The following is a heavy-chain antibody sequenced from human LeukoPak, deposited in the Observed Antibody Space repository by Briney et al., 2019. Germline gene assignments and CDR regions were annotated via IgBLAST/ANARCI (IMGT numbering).Heavy chain of an antibody. CDR2: IYYSGST. J-gene: IGHJ4*02. Sequence: SETLSLTCTVSGGSISSYYWSWIRQPPRKGLEWIGYIYYSGSTNYNPSLKSRVTISVDTSKNQFSLKLSSVTAADTAVYYCASVIDSSGYYYANWGQGTLVTVSS. D-gene: IGHD3-22*01. V-gene: IGHV4-59*01. CDR1: GGSISSYY. CDR3: ASVIDSSGYYYAN.